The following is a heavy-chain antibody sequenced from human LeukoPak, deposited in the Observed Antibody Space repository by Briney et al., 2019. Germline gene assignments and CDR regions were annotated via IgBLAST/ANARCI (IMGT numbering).Heavy chain of an antibody. D-gene: IGHD3-22*01. CDR1: GGTFSSYT. Sequence: SVKVSCKASGGTFSSYTISWVRQAPGQGLEWMGGIIPILGIANYAQKFQGRVTITADKSTGTAYMELSSLRSEDTAVYYCAAEDSYDSSGYYYVYDYWGQGTLVTVSS. CDR2: IIPILGIA. CDR3: AAEDSYDSSGYYYVYDY. V-gene: IGHV1-69*10. J-gene: IGHJ4*02.